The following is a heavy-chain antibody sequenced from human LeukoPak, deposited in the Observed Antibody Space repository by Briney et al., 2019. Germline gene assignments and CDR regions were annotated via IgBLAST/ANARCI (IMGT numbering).Heavy chain of an antibody. D-gene: IGHD2-2*01. CDR3: AKARCCSSTSCYLPIDY. J-gene: IGHJ4*02. V-gene: IGHV3-21*04. CDR1: GFTISSYS. CDR2: ISTSSSYI. Sequence: PGGSLRLSCAASGFTISSYSMNWVRQAPGKGLEWVSLISTSSSYIYYANSVKGRFTISRDNSKNTLYLQMNSLRAEDTAVYYCAKARCCSSTSCYLPIDYWGQGTLVTVSS.